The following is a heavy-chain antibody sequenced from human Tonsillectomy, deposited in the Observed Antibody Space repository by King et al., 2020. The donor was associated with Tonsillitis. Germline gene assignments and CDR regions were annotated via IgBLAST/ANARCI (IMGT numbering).Heavy chain of an antibody. V-gene: IGHV4-39*07. Sequence: QLQESGPGLVKPSETLSLTCTVSGGSISSSSYYWGWIRQPPGKGLEWIGSIYYSGSTYYNPSHKSRVTISVDTSKNQFSLKLSSVTAADTAVYYCARHRYSSSWHWYFDLWGRGTLVTVSS. CDR3: ARHRYSSSWHWYFDL. D-gene: IGHD6-13*01. CDR1: GGSISSSSYY. CDR2: IYYSGST. J-gene: IGHJ2*01.